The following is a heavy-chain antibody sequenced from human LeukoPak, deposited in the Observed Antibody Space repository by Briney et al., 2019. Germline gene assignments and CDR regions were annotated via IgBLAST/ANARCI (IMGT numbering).Heavy chain of an antibody. CDR3: ARARDNWNYEAFDI. Sequence: PAGSLRLSCAASGFTFSNYYMSWIRKAPRQGLEWVSYISDSGNTMYSADSVKGRFTISRDNAKNSLYLQMNSLRAEDTAVYYCARARDNWNYEAFDIWGQGTMVTVSS. CDR2: ISDSGNTM. J-gene: IGHJ3*02. V-gene: IGHV3-11*01. D-gene: IGHD1-7*01. CDR1: GFTFSNYY.